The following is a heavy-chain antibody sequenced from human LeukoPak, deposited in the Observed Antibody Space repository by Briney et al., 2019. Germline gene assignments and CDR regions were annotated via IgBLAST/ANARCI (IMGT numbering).Heavy chain of an antibody. CDR2: IYYSGST. CDR1: GGSISSYY. CDR3: ARGLDVDTMVRGVNDY. D-gene: IGHD3-10*01. J-gene: IGHJ4*02. V-gene: IGHV4-59*12. Sequence: PSETLSLTCTVSGGSISSYYWSWIRQPPGKGLEWIGYIYYSGSTNYNPSLKSRVTISVDTSKNQFSLKLSSVTAADTAVYYCARGLDVDTMVRGVNDYWGQGTLVTVSS.